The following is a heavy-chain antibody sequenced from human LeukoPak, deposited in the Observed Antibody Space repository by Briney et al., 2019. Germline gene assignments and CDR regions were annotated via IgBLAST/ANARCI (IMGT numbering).Heavy chain of an antibody. CDR3: ARRGYSGYDLNTFDY. CDR1: GFTFSSYS. J-gene: IGHJ4*02. V-gene: IGHV3-21*01. Sequence: GGSLRLSCAASGFTFSSYSMNWVRQAPGKGLEWVSAISGSGGSTYYADSVKGRFTISRDNAKNSLYLQMNSLRAEDTAVYYCARRGYSGYDLNTFDYWGQGTLVTVSS. CDR2: ISGSGGST. D-gene: IGHD5-12*01.